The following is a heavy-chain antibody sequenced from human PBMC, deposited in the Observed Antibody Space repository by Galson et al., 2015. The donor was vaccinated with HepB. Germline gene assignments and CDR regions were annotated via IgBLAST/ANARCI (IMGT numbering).Heavy chain of an antibody. V-gene: IGHV3-30*03. CDR3: AREMQALISGTTYYYYGMDV. CDR2: ISYDGSDK. Sequence: SLRLSCAVSGFPFGSSWMGWVRQAPGKGLEWVAVISYDGSDKFYADSVKGRFTISRDNSKKNLYLQMNSLRAEDTAVYYCAREMQALISGTTYYYYGMDVWGQGTTVTVS. CDR1: GFPFGSSW. J-gene: IGHJ6*02. D-gene: IGHD1-7*01.